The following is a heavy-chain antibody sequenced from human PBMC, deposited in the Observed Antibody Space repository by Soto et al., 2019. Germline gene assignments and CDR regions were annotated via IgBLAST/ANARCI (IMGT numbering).Heavy chain of an antibody. CDR3: TKPRSSLQWPPFDP. V-gene: IGHV1-46*01. Sequence: GASVKVSCKASGYTFTSNYIHWVRQAPGQGPEWMGIVNPSDGYTNYAQKFQGRVTMTRDTSTSTVYMDLSSLRPDDTAVYYCTKPRSSLQWPPFDPWGHGTQVTVSS. CDR2: VNPSDGYT. CDR1: GYTFTSNY. J-gene: IGHJ5*02. D-gene: IGHD6-19*01.